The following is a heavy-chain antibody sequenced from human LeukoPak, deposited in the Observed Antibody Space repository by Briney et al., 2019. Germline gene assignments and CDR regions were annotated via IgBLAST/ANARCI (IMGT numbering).Heavy chain of an antibody. CDR1: GFTFSSYG. CDR3: ARDLSWFGEFDY. CDR2: ISYDGSNK. D-gene: IGHD3-10*01. Sequence: PGGSLRLSCAGSGFTFSSYGMHWVRQAPGKGLEWVAVISYDGSNKYYADSVKGRFTISRDNSKNTLYLQMNSLRAEDTAVYYCARDLSWFGEFDYWGQGTLVTVSS. V-gene: IGHV3-30*03. J-gene: IGHJ4*02.